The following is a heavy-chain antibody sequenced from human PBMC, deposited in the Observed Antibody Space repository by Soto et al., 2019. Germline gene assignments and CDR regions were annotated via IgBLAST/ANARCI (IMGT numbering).Heavy chain of an antibody. J-gene: IGHJ6*02. D-gene: IGHD2-21*02. CDR1: GYSFTIYA. CDR3: ASTAGASVYGMDV. V-gene: IGHV1-3*01. CDR2: INAGNGNT. Sequence: ASVKVSCKGSGYSFTIYAMHWVRQAHGQRLEWMGWINAGNGNTKYSQKFQGRVTITRDTSASTAYMELSSLRSEDTAVYYCASTAGASVYGMDVWGQGTTVTVPS.